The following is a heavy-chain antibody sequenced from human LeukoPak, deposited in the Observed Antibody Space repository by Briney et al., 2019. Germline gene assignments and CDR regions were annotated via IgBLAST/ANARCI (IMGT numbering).Heavy chain of an antibody. V-gene: IGHV1-2*02. CDR3: ARAPKTVFLEWLLPIFDY. CDR2: INPNSGGT. D-gene: IGHD3-3*01. CDR1: GYTFTVYY. Sequence: ASVRVSCKASGYTFTVYYMHWVRQAPGQGLEWMGWINPNSGGTNYAQKFRGRVTMTRDTSISTAYMELSRLRSDDTAVYYCARAPKTVFLEWLLPIFDYWGQGTLVTVSS. J-gene: IGHJ4*02.